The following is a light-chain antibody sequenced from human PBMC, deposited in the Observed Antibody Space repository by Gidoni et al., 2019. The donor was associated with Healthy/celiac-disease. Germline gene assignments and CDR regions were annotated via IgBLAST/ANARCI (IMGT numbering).Light chain of an antibody. CDR2: LGS. Sequence: DIVMTQSPLSLPVTPGEPASISCRSSQSLLHSNGYNYLDWYLQKPGQSPQLLIYLGSNRASGVPDRFGGSGSGTDFTLKISRVEAEDVGVYYCMQALQTPLTFXGXTKVEIK. J-gene: IGKJ4*01. V-gene: IGKV2-28*01. CDR1: QSLLHSNGYNY. CDR3: MQALQTPLT.